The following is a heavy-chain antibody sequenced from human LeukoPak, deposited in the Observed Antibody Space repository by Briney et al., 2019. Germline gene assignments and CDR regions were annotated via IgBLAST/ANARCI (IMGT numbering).Heavy chain of an antibody. V-gene: IGHV4-39*07. J-gene: IGHJ5*02. Sequence: PSETLSLTCTVSGGSISSSIYYWGWIRQPPGKGLEWIGSMSYSGSTYYNPSLKSRVTISVDTSKNQFSLKLSSVTAADTAVYYCARGRSYGDYGGWYWFDPWGQGTLVTVSS. D-gene: IGHD4-17*01. CDR3: ARGRSYGDYGGWYWFDP. CDR1: GGSISSSIYY. CDR2: MSYSGST.